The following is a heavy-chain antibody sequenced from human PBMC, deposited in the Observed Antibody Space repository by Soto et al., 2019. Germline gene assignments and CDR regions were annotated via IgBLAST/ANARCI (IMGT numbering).Heavy chain of an antibody. V-gene: IGHV5-51*01. CDR1: GYSFTTYW. CDR3: ARHPRMSANGHYFDY. Sequence: GESLKISCKGSGYSFTTYWISWVRQMPGKGLEWMGIIYPGDSATRYSPSFQGPVTISADKSISTAYLQWSSLKASDTAMYYCARHPRMSANGHYFDYWGQGTLVTVSS. J-gene: IGHJ4*02. CDR2: IYPGDSAT.